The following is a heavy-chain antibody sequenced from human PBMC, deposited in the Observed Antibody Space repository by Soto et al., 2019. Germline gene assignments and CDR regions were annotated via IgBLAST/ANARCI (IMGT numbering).Heavy chain of an antibody. CDR1: GFAFSSYS. D-gene: IGHD2-15*01. V-gene: IGHV3-21*01. CDR3: ARIRLGYDALAI. J-gene: IGHJ3*02. Sequence: PGGSLRLSCAASGFAFSSYSMNWVRQAPGKGLEWVSSISSSSSYIYYADSVKGRFTISRDNAKNSLYLQMNSLRAEDTAVYYCARIRLGYDALAIWGQGTMVTVSS. CDR2: ISSSSSYI.